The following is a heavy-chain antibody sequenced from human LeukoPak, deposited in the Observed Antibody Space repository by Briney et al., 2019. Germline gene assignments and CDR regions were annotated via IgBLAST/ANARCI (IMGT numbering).Heavy chain of an antibody. CDR3: ARDGIAAAGIDY. Sequence: SETLSLTCAVDGGSFSGYYWSWIRQPPGKGLEWIGEINHSGSTNYNPSLKSRVTISVDTSKNQFSLKLSSVTAADTAVYYCARDGIAAAGIDYWGQGTLVTVSS. D-gene: IGHD6-13*01. V-gene: IGHV4-34*01. CDR2: INHSGST. CDR1: GGSFSGYY. J-gene: IGHJ4*02.